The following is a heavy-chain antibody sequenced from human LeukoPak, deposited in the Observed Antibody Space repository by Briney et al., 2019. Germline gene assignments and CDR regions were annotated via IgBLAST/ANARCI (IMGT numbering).Heavy chain of an antibody. D-gene: IGHD3-10*01. J-gene: IGHJ4*02. CDR3: ARDRLLWFGEFDY. CDR1: GGSISSYY. CDR2: IYYSGST. Sequence: PSETLSLTCTDSGGSISSYYWSWIRQPPGKGLEWIGYIYYSGSTNYNPSLKSRVTISVDTSKNQFSLKLSSVTAADTAVYYCARDRLLWFGEFDYWGQGTLVTVSS. V-gene: IGHV4-59*01.